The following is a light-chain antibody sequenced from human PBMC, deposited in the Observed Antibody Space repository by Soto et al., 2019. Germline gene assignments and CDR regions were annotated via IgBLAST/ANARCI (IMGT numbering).Light chain of an antibody. J-gene: IGLJ1*01. Sequence: QSVLTQPPSASGSPGQSVTISCTGTNGDVGGYNYVSWYQQYPGKAPKLIIYEVNERPSGVPDRFSGSKSGNTASLTVSGRQIADEADYYCRSYAGSNWYVFVNVTKVTIL. CDR2: EVN. CDR1: NGDVGGYNY. V-gene: IGLV2-8*01. CDR3: RSYAGSNWYV.